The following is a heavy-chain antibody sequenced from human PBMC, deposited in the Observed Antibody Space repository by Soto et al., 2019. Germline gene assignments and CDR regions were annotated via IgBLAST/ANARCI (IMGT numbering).Heavy chain of an antibody. CDR1: GYAFNNYG. D-gene: IGHD4-4*01. Sequence: QVHLVQSGAEVKKPGASVKVSCKASGYAFNNYGISWVRQAPGQGLEWMGWLNTYNGNTNYAQKFQGRVTMTTDTSTTTAHMDLRSLRTDDTAGYYCARGQTPTERDYWGQGTLVTVSS. CDR3: ARGQTPTERDY. V-gene: IGHV1-18*01. CDR2: LNTYNGNT. J-gene: IGHJ4*02.